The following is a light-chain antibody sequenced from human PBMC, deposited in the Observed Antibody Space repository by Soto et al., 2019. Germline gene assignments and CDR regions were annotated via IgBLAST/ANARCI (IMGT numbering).Light chain of an antibody. CDR1: SSDVGGYNF. CDR3: SSYAGTYNFVV. CDR2: GVS. V-gene: IGLV2-11*01. J-gene: IGLJ2*01. Sequence: QSALTQPRSVSGSPGQSVTISCTGTSSDVGGYNFVSWYQQHPGKAPKLMIYGVSQRPSGVPDRFSGSKSGNTASLTISGLQAEDEAEYYCSSYAGTYNFVVFGGGTKVTVL.